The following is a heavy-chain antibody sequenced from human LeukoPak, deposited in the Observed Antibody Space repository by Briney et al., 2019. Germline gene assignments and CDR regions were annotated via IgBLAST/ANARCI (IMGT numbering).Heavy chain of an antibody. CDR3: ARHLSSSGGFDY. Sequence: GGSLRLSCAASGFTVSSSYMSWVRQAPGKGLERVSVIYSGGNTYYADSVKGRFTISRDNAKNSLYLQMNSLRAEDTAVYYCARHLSSSGGFDYWGQGTLVTVSS. V-gene: IGHV3-66*04. CDR1: GFTVSSSY. D-gene: IGHD6-6*01. CDR2: IYSGGNT. J-gene: IGHJ4*02.